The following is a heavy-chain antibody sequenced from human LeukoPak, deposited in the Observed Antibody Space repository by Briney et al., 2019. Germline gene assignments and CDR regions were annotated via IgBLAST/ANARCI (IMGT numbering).Heavy chain of an antibody. CDR1: GGSVNSYY. V-gene: IGHV4-4*07. CDR3: ARGPYSYDRSGAFDI. Sequence: PSETLSLSCTVSGGSVNSYYLSWIRQPAGKTLEWIGRIYDGGSTNYNPSLKSRVTMSVDTSKNQISLKLKSVTAADTAVYYCARGPYSYDRSGAFDIWGQGTMVTVSS. D-gene: IGHD3-22*01. J-gene: IGHJ3*02. CDR2: IYDGGST.